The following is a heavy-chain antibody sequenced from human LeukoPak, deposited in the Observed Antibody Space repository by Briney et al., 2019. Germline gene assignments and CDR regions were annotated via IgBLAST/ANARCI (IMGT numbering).Heavy chain of an antibody. CDR3: AKDFYDFRRIAIFGVVPTTDY. Sequence: GGSLRLSCAASGFTFSSYSMNWVRQAPGKGLEWVSAISGSGGSTYYADSVKGRFTISRDNSKNTLYLQMNSLRAEDTAVYYCAKDFYDFRRIAIFGVVPTTDYWGQGTLVTVSS. D-gene: IGHD3-3*01. V-gene: IGHV3-23*01. J-gene: IGHJ4*02. CDR1: GFTFSSYS. CDR2: ISGSGGST.